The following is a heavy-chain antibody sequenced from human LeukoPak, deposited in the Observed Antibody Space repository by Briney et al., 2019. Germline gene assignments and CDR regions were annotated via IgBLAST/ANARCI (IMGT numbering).Heavy chain of an antibody. Sequence: GASVKVSRKASGYTFTSYYMHWVRQAPGQGLEWMGIINPSGGSTSYAQKFQGRVTMTRDMSTSTVYMELSSLRSEDTAVYDCARAYCGGDCYSNYYYYMDVWGKGTTVTVSS. V-gene: IGHV1-46*01. CDR2: INPSGGST. CDR3: ARAYCGGDCYSNYYYYMDV. D-gene: IGHD2-21*02. J-gene: IGHJ6*03. CDR1: GYTFTSYY.